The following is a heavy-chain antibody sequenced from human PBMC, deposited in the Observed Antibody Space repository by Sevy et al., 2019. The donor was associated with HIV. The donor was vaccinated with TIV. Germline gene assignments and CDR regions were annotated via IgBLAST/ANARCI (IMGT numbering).Heavy chain of an antibody. V-gene: IGHV3-23*01. CDR3: ATDHGDYIWGTYRH. CDR1: AFTFKSYA. CDR2: ISGSGGDT. D-gene: IGHD3-16*02. Sequence: GGSLRLSCAASAFTFKSYAMTWVRQAPGKGLEWISSISGSGGDTKYADSVKGRFTISRDNSKNTLYLQMNSLRAEDTAVYYCATDHGDYIWGTYRHWGQGTLVTVSS. J-gene: IGHJ4*02.